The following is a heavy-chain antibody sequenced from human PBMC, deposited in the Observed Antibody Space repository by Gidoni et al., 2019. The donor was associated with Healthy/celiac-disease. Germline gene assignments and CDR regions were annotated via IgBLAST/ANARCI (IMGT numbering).Heavy chain of an antibody. V-gene: IGHV3-23*01. D-gene: IGHD4-17*01. CDR2: ISGSGGST. Sequence: EVQLLESGGGLVQPGGSLRLSCAASGFTFSSYAMSWVRQAPGKGLEWVSAISGSGGSTYYADSVKGRVTIARDNSKNTLYLQMNSLRAEDTAVYYCAKDQNRGTTVIPLDYWGQGTLVTVSS. J-gene: IGHJ4*02. CDR3: AKDQNRGTTVIPLDY. CDR1: GFTFSSYA.